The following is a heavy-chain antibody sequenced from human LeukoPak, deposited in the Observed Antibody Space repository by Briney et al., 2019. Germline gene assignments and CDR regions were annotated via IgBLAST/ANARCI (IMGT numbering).Heavy chain of an antibody. CDR2: ISAYNGNT. CDR1: GYTFTSYG. D-gene: IGHD3-3*01. Sequence: ASVKVSCKASGYTFTSYGISWVRQAPGQGLELMGWISAYNGNTNYAQKLQGRGTMTTDTSTSPAYMELRSLRYDDTAVYYCARDGSYYDFWSGYSPETHYYYMDVWGKGTTVTVSS. J-gene: IGHJ6*03. V-gene: IGHV1-18*01. CDR3: ARDGSYYDFWSGYSPETHYYYMDV.